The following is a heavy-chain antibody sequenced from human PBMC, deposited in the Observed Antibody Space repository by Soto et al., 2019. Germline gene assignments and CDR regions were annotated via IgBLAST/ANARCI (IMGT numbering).Heavy chain of an antibody. CDR3: ARAYYDILTGSDAFDI. CDR1: GGSVSSGSYY. D-gene: IGHD3-9*01. J-gene: IGHJ3*02. Sequence: WETLSLTCTVSGGSVSSGSYYWRWIRQPPGKGLEWIGYIYYSGSTNYNPSLKSRVTISVDTSKNQFSLKLSSVTAADTAVYYCARAYYDILTGSDAFDIWGQGTMVTVSS. V-gene: IGHV4-61*01. CDR2: IYYSGST.